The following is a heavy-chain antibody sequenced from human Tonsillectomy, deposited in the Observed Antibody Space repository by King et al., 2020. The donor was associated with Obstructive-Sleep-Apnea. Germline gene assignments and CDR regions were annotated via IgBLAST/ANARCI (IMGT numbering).Heavy chain of an antibody. CDR3: AKMLILYYYGMDV. V-gene: IGHV3-23*04. CDR2: ISGSGDGT. J-gene: IGHJ6*02. D-gene: IGHD3-16*01. Sequence: VQLVESGGGLVQPGGSLRLSCAASGFTFSSYAMSWVRQAPGKGLEWVSGISGSGDGTYYADSVKGRFTISRDNSKNTLYLQINSLRAEDTAVYYCAKMLILYYYGMDVWGQGTTVTVSS. CDR1: GFTFSSYA.